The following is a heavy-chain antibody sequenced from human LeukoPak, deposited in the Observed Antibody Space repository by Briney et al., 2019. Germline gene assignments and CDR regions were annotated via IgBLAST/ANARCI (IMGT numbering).Heavy chain of an antibody. CDR1: SYSISSSYY. J-gene: IGHJ4*02. Sequence: PSETLSLTCAVSSYSISSSYYWGWIRQPPGKGLEWSGSIYHTGGTYYNPSLKSRVTISIDTSKNQFSLKLSSVTAADTAVYYCARDGPTYYYDNSGYYFAYWGQGTLVSVSS. CDR2: IYHTGGT. V-gene: IGHV4-38-2*02. D-gene: IGHD3-22*01. CDR3: ARDGPTYYYDNSGYYFAY.